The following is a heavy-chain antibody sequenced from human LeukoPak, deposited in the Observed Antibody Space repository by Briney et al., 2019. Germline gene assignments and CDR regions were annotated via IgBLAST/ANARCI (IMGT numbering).Heavy chain of an antibody. CDR3: ARGMCGDYPDY. D-gene: IGHD4-17*01. Sequence: GGSLRLSCPASGFTFSSYAMSWVRQAPGKGLEWVSAISGSGGSTYYADSVRGRFTISRDNSKNTLYLQMNSLRAEDTAVYYCARGMCGDYPDYWGQGTLVTVSS. V-gene: IGHV3-23*01. CDR1: GFTFSSYA. CDR2: ISGSGGST. J-gene: IGHJ4*02.